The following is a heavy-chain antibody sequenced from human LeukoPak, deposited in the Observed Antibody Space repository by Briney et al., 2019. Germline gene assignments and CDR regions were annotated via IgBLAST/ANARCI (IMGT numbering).Heavy chain of an antibody. Sequence: GSLRLSCAASGFIFSNYAVHWVRQAPGKGLEWVAVISYDGSNKYYAESVKGRFTISRDNSKNTLYLQMNSLRAEDTAVYYCARDHRGSGRPKDVRGPGTPVTVSS. V-gene: IGHV3-30-3*01. J-gene: IGHJ6*02. CDR1: GFIFSNYA. D-gene: IGHD3-10*01. CDR3: ARDHRGSGRPKDV. CDR2: ISYDGSNK.